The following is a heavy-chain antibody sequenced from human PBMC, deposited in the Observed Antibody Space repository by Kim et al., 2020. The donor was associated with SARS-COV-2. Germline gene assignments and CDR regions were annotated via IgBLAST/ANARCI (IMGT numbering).Heavy chain of an antibody. CDR3: VGEPSN. Sequence: GRSTDYADAVNGRFTISRDSAKRSVSLQMNILTPEDTAVYYCVGEPSNWGQGTLVTVSS. V-gene: IGHV3-11*01. J-gene: IGHJ4*02. CDR2: GRST.